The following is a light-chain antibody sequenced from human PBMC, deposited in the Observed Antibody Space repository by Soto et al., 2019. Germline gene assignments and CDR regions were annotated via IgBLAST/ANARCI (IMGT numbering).Light chain of an antibody. CDR2: AAS. V-gene: IGKV1-8*01. J-gene: IGKJ1*01. CDR3: QQYYSYPWT. Sequence: AIRMTQSPSSLSASTGDRVTITCRASQGISSYLAWYQQKPGKAPKLLIYAASTLPSGVPSRFSGSGSGTGFTLTISCLQSEDFATYYCQQYYSYPWTFGQGTKVEIK. CDR1: QGISSY.